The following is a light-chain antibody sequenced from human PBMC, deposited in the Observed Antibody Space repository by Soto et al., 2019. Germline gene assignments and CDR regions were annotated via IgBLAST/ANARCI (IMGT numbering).Light chain of an antibody. CDR3: QQYNNWPLT. J-gene: IGKJ4*01. Sequence: ETVMTQSPATLSLSPGERVTLSCRASQSVSSNLAWYQQKPGQVPRLRIYGASTRATGIPARFSGSGSGTEFTLTISSLQSEDFAVYYCQQYNNWPLTFGGGIKVEIK. CDR2: GAS. V-gene: IGKV3-15*01. CDR1: QSVSSN.